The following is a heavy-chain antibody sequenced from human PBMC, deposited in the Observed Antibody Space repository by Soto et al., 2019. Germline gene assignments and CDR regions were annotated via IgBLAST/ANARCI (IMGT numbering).Heavy chain of an antibody. J-gene: IGHJ6*01. CDR1: GFTFSDHY. CDR2: TRNKANSYTT. Sequence: EVQLVESGGGLVQPGGSLRLSCAASGFTFSDHYMDWVRQAPGKGLEWVGRTRNKANSYTTEYAASVKGRFTISRDDSKNSLYLQMNSLKTEDTAVYYCASLNPGSRYRRSYYGMDVW. CDR3: ASLNPGSRYRRSYYGMDV. V-gene: IGHV3-72*01. D-gene: IGHD3-16*02.